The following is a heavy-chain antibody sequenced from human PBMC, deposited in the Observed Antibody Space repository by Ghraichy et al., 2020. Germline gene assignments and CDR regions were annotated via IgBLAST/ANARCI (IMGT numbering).Heavy chain of an antibody. D-gene: IGHD2-2*01. CDR1: GGSFSGYY. Sequence: SETLSLTCAVYGGSFSGYYWSWIRQPPGKGLEWIGEINHSGSTNYNPSLKSRVTISVDTSKNQFSLKLSSVTAADTAVYYCARGDHCSSTSCYEVLPVRFDPWGQGTLVTVSS. CDR2: INHSGST. V-gene: IGHV4-34*01. J-gene: IGHJ5*02. CDR3: ARGDHCSSTSCYEVLPVRFDP.